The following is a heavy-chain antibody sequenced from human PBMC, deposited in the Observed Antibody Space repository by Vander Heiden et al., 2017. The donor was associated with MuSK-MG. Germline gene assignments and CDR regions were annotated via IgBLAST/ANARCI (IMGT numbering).Heavy chain of an antibody. D-gene: IGHD2-8*02. J-gene: IGHJ4*02. CDR3: ARADYCTGGVCYRSAFDY. CDR1: GYTFTGYY. Sequence: QVQLVQSGAEVKKPGASVKVSCKASGYTFTGYYMHWVRQAPGQGLEWMGRINPNSGGTNYAQKFQGRVTMTRDTSISTAYMELSRLRSDDTAVYYCARADYCTGGVCYRSAFDYWGQGTLVTVSS. V-gene: IGHV1-2*06. CDR2: INPNSGGT.